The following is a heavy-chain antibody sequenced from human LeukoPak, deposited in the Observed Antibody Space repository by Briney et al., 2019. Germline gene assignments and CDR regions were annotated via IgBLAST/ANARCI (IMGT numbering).Heavy chain of an antibody. J-gene: IGHJ4*02. V-gene: IGHV3-7*01. CDR3: AREMSSSGWKKPYYFDY. Sequence: GGSLRLSCAASGFTFSSYSMSWVRQAPGKGLEWLANIKQDGSERSYVDSVKGRFTISRDSAKSSLYLQMNSLRAEDTAVYYCAREMSSSGWKKPYYFDYWGQGTLVTVSS. D-gene: IGHD6-19*01. CDR1: GFTFSSYS. CDR2: IKQDGSER.